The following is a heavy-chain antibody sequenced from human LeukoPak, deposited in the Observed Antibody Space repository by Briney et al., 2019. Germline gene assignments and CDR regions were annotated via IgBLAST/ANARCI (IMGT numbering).Heavy chain of an antibody. CDR1: GFTFSNYA. J-gene: IGHJ4*02. CDR2: ISGSGGST. CDR3: ARDVGLVVDY. Sequence: PGGSLRLSCAASGFTFSNYAMTWVRQGPGKGLEWVSSISGSGGSTSYAQKFQGRVTMTRDTSTSTVYMELSSLRSEDTAVYYCARDVGLVVDYWGQGTLVTVSS. V-gene: IGHV3-23*01. D-gene: IGHD2-2*01.